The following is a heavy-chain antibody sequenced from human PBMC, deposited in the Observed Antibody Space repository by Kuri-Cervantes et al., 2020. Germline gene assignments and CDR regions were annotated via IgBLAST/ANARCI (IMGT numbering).Heavy chain of an antibody. J-gene: IGHJ5*02. CDR2: IYYSGST. CDR1: GGSISSSSYY. Sequence: SETLSLTCTVSGGSISSSSYYWGWIRQPPGKGLEWIGSIYYSGSTYYNPPLKSRVTISVDTSKNQFSLKLSSVTAADTAVYYCAPFNTYYDILTGYWENWFDPWGQGTLVTVSS. V-gene: IGHV4-39*07. CDR3: APFNTYYDILTGYWENWFDP. D-gene: IGHD3-9*01.